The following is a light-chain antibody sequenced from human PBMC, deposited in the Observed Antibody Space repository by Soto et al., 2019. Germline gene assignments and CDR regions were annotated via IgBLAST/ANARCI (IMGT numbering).Light chain of an antibody. CDR3: QQYDNVPPWT. CDR1: QDISNF. Sequence: DIQMTQSPSSLSASVGDRVTITCQASQDISNFLNWYQQKPGKAPKLLIYVASNLETGVPSRFSGSGSGTDFTFTISSLQPEDIATYYCQQYDNVPPWTFGQGTKVEIK. CDR2: VAS. J-gene: IGKJ1*01. V-gene: IGKV1-33*01.